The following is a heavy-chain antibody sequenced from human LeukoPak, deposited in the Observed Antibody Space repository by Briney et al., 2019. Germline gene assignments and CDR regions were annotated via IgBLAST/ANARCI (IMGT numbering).Heavy chain of an antibody. V-gene: IGHV3-23*01. D-gene: IGHD3-10*02. CDR3: EKDEDARPMYFQD. J-gene: IGHJ1*01. CDR2: ISGSGGSI. CDR1: GFTFISYA. Sequence: GGSLRLSCAASGFTFISYAMSWVRQAPGKGLEWVSAISGSGGSIYYADSVKGRFTVSGDNSKNTLYLQMNTLRAEDTAVYYCEKDEDARPMYFQDWGQGTLVTVSS.